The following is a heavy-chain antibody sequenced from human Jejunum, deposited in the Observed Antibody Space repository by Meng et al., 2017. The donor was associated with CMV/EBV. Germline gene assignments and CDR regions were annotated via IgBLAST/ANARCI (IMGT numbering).Heavy chain of an antibody. CDR3: ARDIYSSSLNWGY. CDR2: IYSGGST. Sequence: EVRLVESGGAVVDPVGALRRSCAASGVSVSSHYMSWVREGPGKGLEWVSVIYSGGSTYYADSVKGRFTISRDTSKNTLYLQKNSLRAEDTAVYYCARDIYSSSLNWGYWGQGTLVTVSS. V-gene: IGHV3-66*01. CDR1: GVSVSSHY. D-gene: IGHD3-22*01. J-gene: IGHJ4*02.